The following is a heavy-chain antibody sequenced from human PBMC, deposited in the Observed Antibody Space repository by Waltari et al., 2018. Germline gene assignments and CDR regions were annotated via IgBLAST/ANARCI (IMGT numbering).Heavy chain of an antibody. Sequence: QVQLQESGPGLVKPSETLSLTCAVSGYSISRGYYWGWIRQPPGKGLEWIGSIYHSGSTYYNPSLKSRVTISVDTSKNQFSLKLSSVTAADTAVYYCARLGDSSGYLVYWGQGTLVTVSS. J-gene: IGHJ4*02. V-gene: IGHV4-38-2*01. CDR1: GYSISRGYY. CDR3: ARLGDSSGYLVY. D-gene: IGHD3-22*01. CDR2: IYHSGST.